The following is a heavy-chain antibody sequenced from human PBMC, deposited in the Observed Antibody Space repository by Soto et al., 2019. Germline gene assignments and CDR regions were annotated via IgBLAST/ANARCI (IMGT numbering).Heavy chain of an antibody. CDR1: GYTFTSYY. CDR3: ARDHFLLRYFDWSYYYYYGMDV. D-gene: IGHD3-9*01. Sequence: ASVTVSCTASGYTFTSYYMHWVRQAPGPRLEWMEVINSSGGSTSYAQKFQGRVTMTRDTSTSTVYMELSSLRSEDTAVYYCARDHFLLRYFDWSYYYYYGMDVWGQGTTVTVSS. J-gene: IGHJ6*02. V-gene: IGHV1-46*01. CDR2: INSSGGST.